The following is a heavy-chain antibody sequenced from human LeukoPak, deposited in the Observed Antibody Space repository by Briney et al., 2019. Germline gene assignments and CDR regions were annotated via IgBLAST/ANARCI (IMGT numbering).Heavy chain of an antibody. Sequence: PGGSLRLSCAASGFTFNNYAMSWVRQAPGKGLEWVSAISGSGGSTYYADSVKGRFTISRDNSKNTLYLQMNSLRAEDTAVYYCAKDRTPIAAAGLTFDYWGQGTLVTVSS. V-gene: IGHV3-23*01. CDR1: GFTFNNYA. D-gene: IGHD6-13*01. CDR3: AKDRTPIAAAGLTFDY. J-gene: IGHJ4*02. CDR2: ISGSGGST.